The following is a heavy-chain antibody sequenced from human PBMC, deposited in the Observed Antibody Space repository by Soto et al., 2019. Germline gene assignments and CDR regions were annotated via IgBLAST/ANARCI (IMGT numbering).Heavy chain of an antibody. CDR1: SGSISPYY. CDR2: IYSSGST. CDR3: AGGAAADYFDY. D-gene: IGHD6-13*01. V-gene: IGHV4-4*07. J-gene: IGHJ4*02. Sequence: SETLSLTCTVSSGSISPYYWSWIRQPAGKGLEWIGRIYSSGSTLYNPSLKSRVTMSVDTSKNQFSLKLSSVTAADTAVYYCAGGAAADYFDYWGQGTLVTLSS.